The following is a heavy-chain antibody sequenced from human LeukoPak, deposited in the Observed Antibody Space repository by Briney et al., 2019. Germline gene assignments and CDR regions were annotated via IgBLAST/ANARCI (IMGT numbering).Heavy chain of an antibody. CDR3: ARESTTEGSFDY. CDR2: IIPILGIA. J-gene: IGHJ4*02. D-gene: IGHD2/OR15-2a*01. Sequence: SVKVSCKASGGTFSSYAISWVRQAPGQGLEWMGRIIPILGIANYAQKFQGRVTITADKSTSTAYMELSSLRSEDTAVYYCARESTTEGSFDYWGQGTLVTVSS. V-gene: IGHV1-69*04. CDR1: GGTFSSYA.